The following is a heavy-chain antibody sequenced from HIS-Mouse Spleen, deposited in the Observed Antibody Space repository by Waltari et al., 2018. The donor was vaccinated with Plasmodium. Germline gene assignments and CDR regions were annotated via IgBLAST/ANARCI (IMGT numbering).Heavy chain of an antibody. D-gene: IGHD6-6*01. CDR2: INHSGST. Sequence: QVQLQQWGAGLLKPSETLSLTCAVYGGSFSGYYWSWIRQPPGTGLEWIGEINHSGSTNYNPSLKSRVTISVDTSKNQFSLKLSSVTAADTAVYYCARARRAARHGGYYYYGMDVWGQGTTVTVSS. V-gene: IGHV4-34*01. CDR3: ARARRAARHGGYYYYGMDV. CDR1: GGSFSGYY. J-gene: IGHJ6*02.